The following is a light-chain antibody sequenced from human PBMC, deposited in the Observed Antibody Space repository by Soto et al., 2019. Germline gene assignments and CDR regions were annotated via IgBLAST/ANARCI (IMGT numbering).Light chain of an antibody. CDR2: DAS. CDR3: QQYNNYPRT. Sequence: DIQMTQSPSSVSASVGARVTITCRATQGIRTWLAWYQHKPGKAPKFLIYDASSLESGVPSRFSGSGSGTEFTLTISNLQPDDFATYFCQQYNNYPRTFGQGTKVDIK. CDR1: QGIRTW. J-gene: IGKJ1*01. V-gene: IGKV1-5*01.